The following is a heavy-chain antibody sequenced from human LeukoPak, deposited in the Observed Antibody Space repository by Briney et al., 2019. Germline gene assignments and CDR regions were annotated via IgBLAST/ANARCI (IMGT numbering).Heavy chain of an antibody. J-gene: IGHJ6*04. CDR1: GFTFSSYG. CDR2: TWYDGSNK. V-gene: IGHV3-33*01. Sequence: PGRSLRLSCAASGFTFSSYGMHWVRQAPGKGLEWVAVTWYDGSNKYYADSVKGRFTISRDNSKNTLYLQMNSLRAEDTAVYYCARKDSDYGYYYYYGMDVWGKGTTVTVSS. CDR3: ARKDSDYGYYYYYGMDV. D-gene: IGHD4-17*01.